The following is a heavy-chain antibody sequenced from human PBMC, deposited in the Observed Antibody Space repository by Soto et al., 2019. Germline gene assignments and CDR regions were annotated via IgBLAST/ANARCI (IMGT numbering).Heavy chain of an antibody. CDR3: ARNVLLWFGELSQVDY. CDR2: IYYSGST. Sequence: SETLSLTCTVSGGSISSSSYYWGWIRQPPGKGLEWIGSIYYSGSTYYNPSLKSRVTISVDTSKNQFSLKLSSVTAADTAVYYCARNVLLWFGELSQVDYWGQGALVTVSS. CDR1: GGSISSSSYY. V-gene: IGHV4-39*01. J-gene: IGHJ4*02. D-gene: IGHD3-10*01.